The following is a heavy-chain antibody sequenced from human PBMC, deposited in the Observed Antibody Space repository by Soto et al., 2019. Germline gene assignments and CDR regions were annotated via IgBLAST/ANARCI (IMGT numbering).Heavy chain of an antibody. CDR3: ARVPNPFRLKIGYEDAFDS. CDR1: GDSVSSKSAA. J-gene: IGHJ3*01. CDR2: TYYRSKWYN. D-gene: IGHD5-12*01. Sequence: SQTLSLTCAISGDSVSSKSAAWNWIRQSPSRGLEWLGRTYYRSKWYNDYAVSVKSRITINPDTSKNQFSLQLNSVTPEDTAVYYCARVPNPFRLKIGYEDAFDSWGQGTMVTVSS. V-gene: IGHV6-1*01.